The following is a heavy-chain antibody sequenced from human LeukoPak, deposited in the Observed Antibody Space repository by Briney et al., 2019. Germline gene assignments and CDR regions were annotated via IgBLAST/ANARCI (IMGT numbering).Heavy chain of an antibody. V-gene: IGHV2-5*01. D-gene: IGHD2-21*01. J-gene: IGHJ4*02. CDR3: AHRRHSLYSFDY. CDR2: TYWTDDK. CDR1: GFSLTTSGLG. Sequence: SGPTLVKPTQTLTLTCTFSGFSLTTSGLGVGWIRQPPGKALECLALTYWTDDKRYSPSLKSRLTIPKDTSKNQVVLTMTNMDPMDTATYFCAHRRHSLYSFDYWGQGALVTVSS.